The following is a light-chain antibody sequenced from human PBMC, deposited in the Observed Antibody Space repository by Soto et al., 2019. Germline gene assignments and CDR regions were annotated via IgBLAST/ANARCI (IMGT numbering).Light chain of an antibody. CDR1: QSVLYSSNNKNH. Sequence: DIVMTQSPDSLAVSLGGRATINCRSSQSVLYSSNNKNHLAWYQRKSGQPPKLLIYWASTREAGVPDRFSGSGSGTDFTLTISSVQAEDVAVYYCQQYYSIPFTFGPGTKVDIK. J-gene: IGKJ3*01. V-gene: IGKV4-1*01. CDR3: QQYYSIPFT. CDR2: WAS.